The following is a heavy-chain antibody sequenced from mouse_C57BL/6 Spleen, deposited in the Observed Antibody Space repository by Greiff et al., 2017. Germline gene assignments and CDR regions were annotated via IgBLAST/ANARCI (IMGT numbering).Heavy chain of an antibody. CDR2: INPSSGYT. Sequence: VQRVASGAELAKPGASVKLSCKASGYTFTSYWMHWVKQRPGPGLEWIGYINPSSGYTKYNQKFKDKATLTADKSSSTAYIQLSSQTYEDSAVYCCARTGTGLYFDVWGTGTTVTVSS. D-gene: IGHD4-1*01. J-gene: IGHJ1*03. CDR3: ARTGTGLYFDV. CDR1: GYTFTSYW. V-gene: IGHV1-7*01.